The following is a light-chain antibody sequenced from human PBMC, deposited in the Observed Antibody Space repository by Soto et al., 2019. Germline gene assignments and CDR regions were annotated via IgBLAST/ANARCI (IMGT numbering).Light chain of an antibody. CDR1: QGISRY. CDR2: AAS. V-gene: IGKV1-9*01. CDR3: QQHNSYLPVT. J-gene: IGKJ3*01. Sequence: DIQLTQSPSFLSASVGDRVTITCRASQGISRYFAWYQQKPGKAPKLLIYAASTLHSGVPSRFSGSGSGTEFTLTISSLQSEDFATYYCQQHNSYLPVTFGPGTKVEIK.